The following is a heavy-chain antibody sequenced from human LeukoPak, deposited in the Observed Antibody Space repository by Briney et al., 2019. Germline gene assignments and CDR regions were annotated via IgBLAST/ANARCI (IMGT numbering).Heavy chain of an antibody. V-gene: IGHV3-21*01. CDR1: GFTFSSYS. CDR3: ARGNHYDFWSGYFFDY. Sequence: GGSLRLSCAASGFTFSSYSMNWVRQAPGKGLEWVSSISSSSSYIYYADSVKGRFTISRDNAKNSLYLQMNSLRAEDTAVYYCARGNHYDFWSGYFFDYWGQGTLVIVSS. J-gene: IGHJ4*02. CDR2: ISSSSSYI. D-gene: IGHD3-3*01.